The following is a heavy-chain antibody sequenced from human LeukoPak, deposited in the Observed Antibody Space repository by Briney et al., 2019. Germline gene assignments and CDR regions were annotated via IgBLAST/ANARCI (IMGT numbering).Heavy chain of an antibody. J-gene: IGHJ3*02. D-gene: IGHD3-10*01. Sequence: ASVKVSCKASGGAFSSYAISWVRQAPGQGLEWMGGIIPIFGTANYAQKFQGRVTITADKSTSTAYMELSSLRSEDTAVYYCASDRLLSDAFDIWGQGTMVTVSS. CDR2: IIPIFGTA. V-gene: IGHV1-69*06. CDR3: ASDRLLSDAFDI. CDR1: GGAFSSYA.